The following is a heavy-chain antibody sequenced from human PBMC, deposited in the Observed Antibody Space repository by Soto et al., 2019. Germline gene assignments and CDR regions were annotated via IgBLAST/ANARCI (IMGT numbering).Heavy chain of an antibody. CDR1: GYTFTSYY. Sequence: GASVKVSCKASGYTFTSYYMHWVRQAPGQGREWMGITNLSGGSTSYAQKFQGRVTMPRDTSTSTVYMELSSLRSKDTAVYYCESHHRQQLYPSFDYWGQGTLVTVSS. CDR2: TNLSGGST. CDR3: ESHHRQQLYPSFDY. J-gene: IGHJ4*02. V-gene: IGHV1-46*01. D-gene: IGHD6-13*01.